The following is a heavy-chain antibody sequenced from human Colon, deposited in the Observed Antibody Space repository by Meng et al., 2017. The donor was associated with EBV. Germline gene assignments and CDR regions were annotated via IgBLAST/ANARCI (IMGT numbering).Heavy chain of an antibody. CDR1: SFSFGNFA. J-gene: IGHJ4*02. Sequence: VELVGSGGGVVQPGRSLRLPCAASSFSFGNFAMHWVRQAPGKGLEWVAVTSSDGSNRHYADSVKGRFTISRDNSKNTVYLQMNSLRAEDTAVYYCAKPIEYYDDAGPYFDYWGQGTLVTVSS. CDR2: TSSDGSNR. D-gene: IGHD3-16*01. CDR3: AKPIEYYDDAGPYFDY. V-gene: IGHV3-30*18.